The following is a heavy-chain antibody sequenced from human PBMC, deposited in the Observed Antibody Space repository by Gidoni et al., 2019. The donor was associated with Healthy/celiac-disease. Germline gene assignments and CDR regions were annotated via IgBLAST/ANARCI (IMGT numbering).Heavy chain of an antibody. CDR1: GGSFSGYY. V-gene: IGHV4-34*01. Sequence: QVQLQQWGAGLLKPSETLSLTCAVYGGSFSGYYWSWIRQPPGKGLEWIGEINHSGSTNYNPSLKSRVTISVDTSKNQFSLKLSSVTAADTAVYYCARGYYDILKGRFYYYYMDVWGKGTTVTVSS. D-gene: IGHD3-9*01. CDR2: INHSGST. J-gene: IGHJ6*03. CDR3: ARGYYDILKGRFYYYYMDV.